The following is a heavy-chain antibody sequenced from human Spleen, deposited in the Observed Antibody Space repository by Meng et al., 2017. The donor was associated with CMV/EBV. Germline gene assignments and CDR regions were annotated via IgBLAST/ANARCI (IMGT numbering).Heavy chain of an antibody. V-gene: IGHV1-2*02. Sequence: VSCKNSEYTLTDYYIHWVRQAPGQGLEWMGWINPHSGDTNSAQKFQGRVTLTRDTSISTVYMQLTRLTSDVTALYYCARGPDKFDPWGQGTLVTVSS. J-gene: IGHJ5*02. CDR2: INPHSGDT. CDR1: EYTLTDYY. CDR3: ARGPDKFDP.